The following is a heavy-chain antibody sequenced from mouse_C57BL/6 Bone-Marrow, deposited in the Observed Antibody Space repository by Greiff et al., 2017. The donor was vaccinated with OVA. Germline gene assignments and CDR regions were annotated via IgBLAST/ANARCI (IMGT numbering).Heavy chain of an antibody. CDR3: TTEVLTAWFAY. D-gene: IGHD4-1*01. J-gene: IGHJ3*01. Sequence: QVHVKQSGAELAKPGASVKLSCKASGYTFTSYWMHWVKQRPGQGLEWIGYINPSSGYTKYNQKFKDKATLTADKSSSTAYMQLSSLTYEDSAVYYCTTEVLTAWFAYWGQGTLVTVSA. V-gene: IGHV1-7*01. CDR1: GYTFTSYW. CDR2: INPSSGYT.